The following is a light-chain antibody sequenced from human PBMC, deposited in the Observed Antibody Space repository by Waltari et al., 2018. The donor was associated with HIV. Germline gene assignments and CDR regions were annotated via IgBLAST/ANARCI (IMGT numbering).Light chain of an antibody. CDR3: VLYVGGGVWV. V-gene: IGLV8-61*01. CDR2: DTS. CDR1: SGSVSASSY. J-gene: IGLJ2*01. Sequence: QTVVTQESSFSVSPGGTVTLTCALTSGSVSASSYPSWYQQTPGQAPQTLSYDTSTRASGVPDRLSGSVLGNKAALTITGAQAEDGCDYYCVLYVGGGVWVVGGGTKLTVL.